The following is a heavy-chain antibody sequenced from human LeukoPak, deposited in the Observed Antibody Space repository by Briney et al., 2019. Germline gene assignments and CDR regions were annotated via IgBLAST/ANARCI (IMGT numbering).Heavy chain of an antibody. CDR2: ISSSGGNT. Sequence: PGGTLRLSCAASGFTFSSYAMSWVRQAPGKGLGWVSGISSSGGNTYYADSVKGRFTISRDNSKNTVHLQMNSLRAEDTAIYYCARTYGSGSFYAFDIWGQGTVVTVSS. D-gene: IGHD3-10*01. CDR3: ARTYGSGSFYAFDI. J-gene: IGHJ3*02. V-gene: IGHV3-23*01. CDR1: GFTFSSYA.